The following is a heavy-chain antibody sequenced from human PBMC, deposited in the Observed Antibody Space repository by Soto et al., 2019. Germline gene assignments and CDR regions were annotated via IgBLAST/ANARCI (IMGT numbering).Heavy chain of an antibody. Sequence: QVQLVQSGAEVKKPGSSVKVSCKASGGTFSSYTISWVRQAPGQGLEWMGRIIPILGIANYAQKFQGRVTIXAXXSTSTAYMELSSLRSADTAVYYCARHSDSSGPDGYWGQGTLVTVSS. V-gene: IGHV1-69*02. J-gene: IGHJ4*02. CDR1: GGTFSSYT. CDR3: ARHSDSSGPDGY. CDR2: IIPILGIA. D-gene: IGHD3-22*01.